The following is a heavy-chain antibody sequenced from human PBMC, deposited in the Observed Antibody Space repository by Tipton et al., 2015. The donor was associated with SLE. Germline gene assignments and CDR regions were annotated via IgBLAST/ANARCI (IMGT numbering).Heavy chain of an antibody. CDR3: ARLRRFFTTQAHYFDF. Sequence: TLSLTCTVSGGSISSSNYYWGWIRQPPGKGLEWIGSIYYSGSAYYNPSLKSRVTISVDTSKNQFSLKLRSVTAADTAVYYCARLRRFFTTQAHYFDFWGQGTLVTVSS. V-gene: IGHV4-39*07. J-gene: IGHJ4*02. CDR2: IYYSGSA. D-gene: IGHD3-3*01. CDR1: GGSISSSNYY.